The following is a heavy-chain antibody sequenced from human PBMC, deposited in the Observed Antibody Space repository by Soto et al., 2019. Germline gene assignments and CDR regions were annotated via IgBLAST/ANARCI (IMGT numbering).Heavy chain of an antibody. CDR1: GFPFSSYN. Sequence: PGGSLRLSCAASGFPFSSYNMNWVRQAPGKGLEWVAYISGRSTTTHFADSVRGRFTISRDDGKDSVYLQVNSLRAEDTAVYYCVRDGILSASMGSGYYYYLDVWGKGTMVTVSS. V-gene: IGHV3-48*01. CDR2: ISGRSTTT. D-gene: IGHD1-26*01. CDR3: VRDGILSASMGSGYYYYLDV. J-gene: IGHJ6*03.